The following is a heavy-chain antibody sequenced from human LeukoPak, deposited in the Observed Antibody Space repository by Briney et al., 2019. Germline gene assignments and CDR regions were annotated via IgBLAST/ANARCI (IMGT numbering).Heavy chain of an antibody. CDR1: GFTFSSYS. CDR3: ARALGIVAPTFYFDY. Sequence: GGSLRLSCAASGFTFSSYSMNWVRQAPGKGLEWVSSISSSSSYIYYADSVKGRFTISRDNAKNSLYLQMNGLRAEDTAVYYCARALGIVAPTFYFDYWGQGTLVTVSS. CDR2: ISSSSSYI. J-gene: IGHJ4*02. V-gene: IGHV3-21*01. D-gene: IGHD2-21*01.